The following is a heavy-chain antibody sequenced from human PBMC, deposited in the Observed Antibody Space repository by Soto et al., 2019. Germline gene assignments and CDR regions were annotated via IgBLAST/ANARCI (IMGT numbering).Heavy chain of an antibody. J-gene: IGHJ4*02. CDR2: MYSSGRT. Sequence: QVQLQESGPGLVKPSETLSLTCTVSRGCISSYYWSWIRQSPGKGLEWIGYMYSSGRTNYNPSLKSRITISIDTSKNQSSLKLSSVTAADTAVYYCARGTFAVVKDWSQGTLVTVSS. D-gene: IGHD3-22*01. CDR1: RGCISSYY. V-gene: IGHV4-59*01. CDR3: ARGTFAVVKD.